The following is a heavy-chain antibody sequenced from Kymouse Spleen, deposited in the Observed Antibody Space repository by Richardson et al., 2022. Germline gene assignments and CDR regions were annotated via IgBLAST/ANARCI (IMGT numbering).Heavy chain of an antibody. Sequence: EVQLVESGGGLVKPGGSLRLSCAASGFTFSSYSMNWVRQAPGKGLEWVSSISSSSSYIYYADSVKGRFTISRDNAKNSLYLQMNSLRAEDTAVYYCARPNWNYDAFDIWGQGTMVTVSS. V-gene: IGHV3-21*03. J-gene: IGHJ3*02. CDR2: ISSSSSYI. CDR3: ARPNWNYDAFDI. D-gene: IGHD1-7*01. CDR1: GFTFSSYS.